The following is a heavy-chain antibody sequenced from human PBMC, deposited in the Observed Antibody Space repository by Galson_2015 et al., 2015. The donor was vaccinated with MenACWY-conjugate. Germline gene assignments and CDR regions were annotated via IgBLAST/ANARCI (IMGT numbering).Heavy chain of an antibody. V-gene: IGHV3-7*03. CDR2: IKQDGSEK. CDR1: GFMFRSYW. D-gene: IGHD3-3*01. Sequence: SLRLSCAASGFMFRSYWMSWVRQAPGKGLEWVANIKQDGSEKYYVDSVKGRFTISRDSAKNALYPQMNSLRAEDTAVYYCARVYDFWSGYSGYYYGMDVWGQGTTVIVSS. CDR3: ARVYDFWSGYSGYYYGMDV. J-gene: IGHJ6*02.